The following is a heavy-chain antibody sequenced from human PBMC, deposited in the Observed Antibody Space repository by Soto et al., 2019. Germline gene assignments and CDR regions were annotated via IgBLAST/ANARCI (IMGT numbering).Heavy chain of an antibody. V-gene: IGHV3-23*01. CDR2: ISGSGGST. Sequence: GGSLRLSCAASGFTFSSYAMSWVRQAPGKGLEWVSAISGSGGSTYYADSVKGRFTISRDNSKNTLYLQMNSLRAEDTAVYYCAKDLLAVAGTSWYFDLWGRGTLVTVSS. J-gene: IGHJ2*01. CDR1: GFTFSSYA. D-gene: IGHD6-19*01. CDR3: AKDLLAVAGTSWYFDL.